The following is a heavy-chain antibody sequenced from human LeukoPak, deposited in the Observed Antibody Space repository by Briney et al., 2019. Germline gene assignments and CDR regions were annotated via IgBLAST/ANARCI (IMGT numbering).Heavy chain of an antibody. J-gene: IGHJ4*02. CDR3: ARRVYGDYSFHY. CDR1: GYSYTTYW. V-gene: IGHV5-51*01. CDR2: IYRSDSDT. Sequence: GESLKISCQATGYSYTTYWIAWVRQIPGKGLEWMGIIYRSDSDTTYSPSFQGRVTISADKSISTAYLQWSSLKASDTAIYYCARRVYGDYSFHYWGQGTLVTVSS. D-gene: IGHD4-17*01.